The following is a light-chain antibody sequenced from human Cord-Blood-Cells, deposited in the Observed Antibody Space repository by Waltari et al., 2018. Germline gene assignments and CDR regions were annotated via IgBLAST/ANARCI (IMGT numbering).Light chain of an antibody. CDR3: QQSYSTPMYT. J-gene: IGKJ2*01. V-gene: IGKV1-39*01. Sequence: DIQMTQSPSSLSASVGDRVTITCRASQSISSYLNWYQQKPAKAPKLLIYAASSLQSGVPSRFSGSGSETDFTLTISSLQPDDFVTYYCQQSYSTPMYTFGQGTKLEIK. CDR1: QSISSY. CDR2: AAS.